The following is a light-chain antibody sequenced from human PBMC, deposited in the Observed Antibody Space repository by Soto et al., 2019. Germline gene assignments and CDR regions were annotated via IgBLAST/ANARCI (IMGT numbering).Light chain of an antibody. CDR3: QQDGSSPPIT. J-gene: IGKJ5*01. Sequence: EIVLTQSPGTLSLSPGERATLSCRASHSVSSSYLAWYQQKPGQAPRLLIYGASSRATGIPDRFSGSGSGTDFPLTISGLEPEDFAVYYCQQDGSSPPITFGQGTRLEIK. CDR1: HSVSSSY. CDR2: GAS. V-gene: IGKV3-20*01.